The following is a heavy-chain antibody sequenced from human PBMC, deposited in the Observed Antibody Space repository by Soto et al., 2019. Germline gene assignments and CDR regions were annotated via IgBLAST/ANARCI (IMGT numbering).Heavy chain of an antibody. CDR1: GFTFSSYG. V-gene: IGHV3-33*01. CDR3: ARENVEYSSSSTFDY. CDR2: IRYDGSNK. Sequence: VQLVESGGGVVQPGRSLRLSCAASGFTFSSYGMRWVRQAPGKGLEWVAVIRYDGSNKYYADSVKGRLTISRDNSKNTLYLQMNSLRAEDTAVYYCARENVEYSSSSTFDYWGQGTLVTVSS. J-gene: IGHJ4*02. D-gene: IGHD6-6*01.